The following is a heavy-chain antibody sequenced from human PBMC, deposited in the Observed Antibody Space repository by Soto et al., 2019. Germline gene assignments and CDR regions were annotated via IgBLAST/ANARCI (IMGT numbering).Heavy chain of an antibody. CDR2: IWSDGTKA. CDR1: GFVYSTYA. V-gene: IGHV3-33*01. CDR3: VRGIPSQYSSNWLFWYFDL. J-gene: IGHJ2*01. Sequence: VQLVESGGGVVQPGRSLRLSCAASGFVYSTYAMHWVRLSPGKGLEWVALIWSDGTKAYYVDSVKGRFTISRDNSENTLNLLMDSLRAEDTAVYFCVRGIPSQYSSNWLFWYFDLWGRGTQVTVSS. D-gene: IGHD6-13*01.